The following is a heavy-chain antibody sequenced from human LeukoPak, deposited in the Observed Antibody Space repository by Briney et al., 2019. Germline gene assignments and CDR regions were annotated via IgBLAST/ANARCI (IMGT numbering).Heavy chain of an antibody. CDR2: IYTSGST. V-gene: IGHV4-4*07. Sequence: SETLSLTCTVSGVSISNYYWSWIRQPAGKGLEWIGRIYTSGSTKYNPSLTSRVTISVDKSKNQFSLKLSSVTAADTAVYYCARGSPRPASSNDYWGQGTLVTVSS. CDR1: GVSISNYY. J-gene: IGHJ4*02. D-gene: IGHD6-6*01. CDR3: ARGSPRPASSNDY.